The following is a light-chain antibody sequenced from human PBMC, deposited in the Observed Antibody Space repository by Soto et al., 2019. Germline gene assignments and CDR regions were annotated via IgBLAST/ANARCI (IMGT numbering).Light chain of an antibody. CDR2: EAS. CDR3: QQYNNWPPLT. CDR1: QSAGTN. J-gene: IGKJ4*01. Sequence: EIVMTQSPATLSVSPGERATLSCRASQSAGTNLAWYQQTPGQAPRLLIYEASSRATGIPARFSGSGSGTEFTLTISNLQSEDFAVYYCQQYNNWPPLTFGGGTKVEIK. V-gene: IGKV3-15*01.